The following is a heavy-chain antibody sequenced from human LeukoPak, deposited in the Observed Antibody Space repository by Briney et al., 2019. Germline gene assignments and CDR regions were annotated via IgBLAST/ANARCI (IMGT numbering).Heavy chain of an antibody. CDR3: AREKSPERMTWLQLGAFDV. D-gene: IGHD5-24*01. V-gene: IGHV4-59*01. Sequence: PSETLSLTCTVSGGSISSYYWNWIRQPPGKGLEWIGYVYYSGSTNYNPSLKSRVTISVDTSKNQFSLKLSSVTAADTAVYYCAREKSPERMTWLQLGAFDVWGQGTVVTVSS. J-gene: IGHJ3*01. CDR2: VYYSGST. CDR1: GGSISSYY.